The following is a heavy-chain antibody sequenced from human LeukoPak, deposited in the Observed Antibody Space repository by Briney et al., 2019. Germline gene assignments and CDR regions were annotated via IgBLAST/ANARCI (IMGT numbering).Heavy chain of an antibody. CDR1: GFTFSSYW. J-gene: IGHJ4*02. Sequence: GGSLRLSCAASGFTFSSYWMSWVRQAPGKGLEWVAIIKQDGSEKYYVDSAKGRFTISRDNAKNSLYLQMNSLRGEDTAVYYCALRRNFCFDYWGQGTLVTVSS. D-gene: IGHD3-3*01. CDR3: ALRRNFCFDY. V-gene: IGHV3-7*01. CDR2: IKQDGSEK.